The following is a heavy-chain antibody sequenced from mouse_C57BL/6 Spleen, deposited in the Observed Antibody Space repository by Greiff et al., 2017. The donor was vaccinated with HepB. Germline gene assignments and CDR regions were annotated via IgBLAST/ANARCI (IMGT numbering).Heavy chain of an antibody. D-gene: IGHD1-1*01. CDR2: INPNDGTP. Sequence: VQLQQSGPELVKPGASVKISCKASGYSFTDYNMNWVKQSTGKSLEWIGVINPNDGTPSDNQKFKGKATLTVDQSSSTDYMQLNSLTSEDSAVYYWARKEYYGSSWGYFDDWGTGTTVTVSS. J-gene: IGHJ1*03. CDR3: ARKEYYGSSWGYFDD. CDR1: GYSFTDYN. V-gene: IGHV1-39*01.